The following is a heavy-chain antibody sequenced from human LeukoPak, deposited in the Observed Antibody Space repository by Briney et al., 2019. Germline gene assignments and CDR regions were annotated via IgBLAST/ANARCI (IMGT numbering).Heavy chain of an antibody. CDR2: ISPDGTSK. Sequence: GGSLRLSCAASGFTFRSYWMHWVRHAPGKGLVWVSRISPDGTSKSYADSVKGRFTISRDNAKNTLSLQMNSLRAEDTGLYYCARADGSHYGLKDYWGQGTLVTVSS. V-gene: IGHV3-74*01. CDR3: ARADGSHYGLKDY. CDR1: GFTFRSYW. J-gene: IGHJ4*02. D-gene: IGHD1-26*01.